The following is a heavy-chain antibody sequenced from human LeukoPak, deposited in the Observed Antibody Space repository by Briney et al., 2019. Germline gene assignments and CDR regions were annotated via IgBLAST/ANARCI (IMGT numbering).Heavy chain of an antibody. Sequence: SETLSLTCTVSGGSISSYYWSWIRQPPGKGLEWIGYIYYSGSTNYNPSLKSRVTISVDTSKNQFSLKLSSVTAADTAVYYCARGGSGYDYAFDYWGQGTLVTVSS. CDR3: ARGGSGYDYAFDY. J-gene: IGHJ4*02. CDR2: IYYSGST. D-gene: IGHD5-12*01. V-gene: IGHV4-59*01. CDR1: GGSISSYY.